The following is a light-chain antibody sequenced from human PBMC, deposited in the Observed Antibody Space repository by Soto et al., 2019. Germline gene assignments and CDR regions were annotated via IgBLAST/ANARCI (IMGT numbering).Light chain of an antibody. Sequence: QSALTQPPSASGSPGQSVTISCTGTSSDVGGYNYVSWYQQHPGKAPKLMIYEVNQRPSWVPDRFSGSKSGNTAALTGSGLQAEDESDYYCYSYCGNKEVFGTGTKVTVL. CDR3: YSYCGNKEV. CDR1: SSDVGGYNY. CDR2: EVN. J-gene: IGLJ1*01. V-gene: IGLV2-8*01.